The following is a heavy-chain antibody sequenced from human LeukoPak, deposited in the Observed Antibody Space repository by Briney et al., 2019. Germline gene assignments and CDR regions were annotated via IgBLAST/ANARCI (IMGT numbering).Heavy chain of an antibody. CDR1: EYTFSSYY. CDR2: MNPPDGT. CDR3: ATTSEIGGRLYFGY. Sequence: ASVTVSCKASEYTFSSYYIHWVRQAPGQGLEWMGLMNPPDGTSSAQKFQGRVTMTRDVSTSTVFMDLGRLTSADTAVSERATTSEIGGRLYFGYWGQGTLVTAYS. D-gene: IGHD1-1*01. V-gene: IGHV1-46*01. J-gene: IGHJ4*01.